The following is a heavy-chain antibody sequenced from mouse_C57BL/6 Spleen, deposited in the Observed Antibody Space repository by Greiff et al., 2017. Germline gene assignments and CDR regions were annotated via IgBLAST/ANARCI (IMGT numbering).Heavy chain of an antibody. CDR2: IDPNSGST. D-gene: IGHD1-1*02. V-gene: IGHV1-64*01. Sequence: VQLQQPGAEGGKKGEEGKGGGEGGGERVSSCWMHWVKQRPGQGLEWIGRIDPNSGSTNYNEKFKSKATLTVDKSSITAYMQLSSLTSEDSAVYYCARRWDWYFDGWGTGTTVTVYS. J-gene: IGHJ1*03. CDR1: GERVSSCW. CDR3: ARRWDWYFDG.